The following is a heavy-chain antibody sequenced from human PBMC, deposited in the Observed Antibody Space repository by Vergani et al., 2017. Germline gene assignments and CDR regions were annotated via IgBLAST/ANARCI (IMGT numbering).Heavy chain of an antibody. J-gene: IGHJ3*02. D-gene: IGHD3-22*01. CDR1: GGSISSGDYY. V-gene: IGHV4-30-4*01. CDR3: ARGLWLLNGADAFDI. Sequence: QVQLQESGPGLVKPSQTLSLTCTVSGGSISSGDYYWSWIRQPPGKGLEWIGYIYYSGSTYYNPSLKSRVTISLDTSKNQFSLKLSSVTAADTAVYYCARGLWLLNGADAFDIWGQGTMVTVSS. CDR2: IYYSGST.